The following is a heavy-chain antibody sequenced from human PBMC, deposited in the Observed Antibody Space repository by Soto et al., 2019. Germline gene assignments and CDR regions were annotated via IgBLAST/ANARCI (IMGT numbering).Heavy chain of an antibody. V-gene: IGHV3-23*01. CDR2: ISDSGDST. CDR3: AKNQGVELVPLATVDWFDP. D-gene: IGHD1-26*01. CDR1: GFIFSDYV. J-gene: IGHJ5*02. Sequence: GGSLRLSCAASGFIFSDYVMSWVRQAPGKGLEWVSSISDSGDSTYSADSVKGRFTISRDNSKSTVYLELNNLSAEDTAVYHCAKNQGVELVPLATVDWFDPWGQGSVVTVSS.